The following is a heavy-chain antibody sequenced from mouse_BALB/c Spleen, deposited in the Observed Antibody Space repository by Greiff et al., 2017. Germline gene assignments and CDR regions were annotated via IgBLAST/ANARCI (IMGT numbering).Heavy chain of an antibody. Sequence: QVQLQQPGAELVKPGAPVKLSCKASGYTFTSYWMNWVKQRPGRGLEWIGRIDPSDSETHYNQKFKDKATLTVDKSSSTAYIQLSSLTSEDSAVYYCARGDYGNYYFDYWGQGTTLTVSS. CDR3: ARGDYGNYYFDY. CDR2: IDPSDSET. V-gene: IGHV1-69*02. J-gene: IGHJ2*01. CDR1: GYTFTSYW. D-gene: IGHD2-1*01.